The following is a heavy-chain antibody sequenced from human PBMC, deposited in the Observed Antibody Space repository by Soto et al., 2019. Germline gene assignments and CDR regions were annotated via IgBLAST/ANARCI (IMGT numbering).Heavy chain of an antibody. J-gene: IGHJ4*02. CDR2: IFHDGTA. V-gene: IGHV4-4*01. D-gene: IGHD3-10*01. CDR1: GVSLTSGNW. Sequence: ETLSLTCAVSGVSLTSGNWWTWVRQSPQRGLEYIGEIFHDGTANYYPSFERRVAMSVDTSRNQFSLKLTSVTAADTAVYFCARLVYDTRLNYMYFDFWGPGTLVTVSS. CDR3: ARLVYDTRLNYMYFDF.